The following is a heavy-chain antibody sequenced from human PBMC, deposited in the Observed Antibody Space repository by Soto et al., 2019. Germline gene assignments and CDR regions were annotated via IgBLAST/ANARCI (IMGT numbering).Heavy chain of an antibody. J-gene: IGHJ4*02. CDR3: ARSRPYGDLDY. CDR1: GGSFSGYY. Sequence: PLETLSLTCAVYGGSFSGYYWSWIRQPPGKGLEWIGEINHSGSTNYNPSLKSRVTISVDTSKNQFSLKLRSVTAADTAVYYCARSRPYGDLDYWGQGTLVTVSS. D-gene: IGHD4-17*01. CDR2: INHSGST. V-gene: IGHV4-34*01.